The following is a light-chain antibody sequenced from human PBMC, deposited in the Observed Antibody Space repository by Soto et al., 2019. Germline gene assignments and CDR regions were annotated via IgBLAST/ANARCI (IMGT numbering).Light chain of an antibody. V-gene: IGKV3-20*01. J-gene: IGKJ2*01. CDR3: QQYHNSQYT. CDR1: QSVSNSY. CDR2: DSS. Sequence: EIVLTQSPGTLSLSPGERATLSCRASQSVSNSYLAWYQQKPGQAPRLLIYDSSSRATGIPDRFSGSRSGTDFTLIISRLEPEDFAVYYCQQYHNSQYTFGQGTKLEIK.